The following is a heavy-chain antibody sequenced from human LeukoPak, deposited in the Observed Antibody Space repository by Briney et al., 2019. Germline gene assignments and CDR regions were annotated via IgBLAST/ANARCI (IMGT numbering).Heavy chain of an antibody. Sequence: GGSLRLSCAASGSTFSSYWMSWVRQAPGKGLEWVANIKQDGSEKYYVDSVKGRFTISRDNAKNSLYLQMNSLRAEDTAVYYCAREARAFDIWGQGTMVTVSS. CDR3: AREARAFDI. CDR1: GSTFSSYW. CDR2: IKQDGSEK. D-gene: IGHD5-12*01. V-gene: IGHV3-7*01. J-gene: IGHJ3*02.